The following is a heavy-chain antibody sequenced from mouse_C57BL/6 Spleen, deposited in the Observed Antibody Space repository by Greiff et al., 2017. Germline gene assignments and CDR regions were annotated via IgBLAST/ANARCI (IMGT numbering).Heavy chain of an antibody. CDR2: IHPNSGST. J-gene: IGHJ2*01. V-gene: IGHV1-64*01. D-gene: IGHD1-1*01. CDR1: GYTFTSYW. Sequence: QVQLQQPGAELVKPGASVKLSCKASGYTFTSYWMPWVKQRPGQGLEWIGIIHPNSGSTNYNEKFKSKATLTVDKSSSTAYMQNSSLTSEDSAVCSFARATDFYYWGPGTTLTVSS. CDR3: ARATDFYY.